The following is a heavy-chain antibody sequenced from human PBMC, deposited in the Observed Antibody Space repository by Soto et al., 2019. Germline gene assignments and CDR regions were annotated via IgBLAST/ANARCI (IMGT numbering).Heavy chain of an antibody. Sequence: SETLSLTCTVSCASISSYYWSWIRQPPGKGLEWIGYIYYSGSTNYNPSLKSRVTISLDTSKNQFSLKLSSVTAADTAVYYCARSRGGYFDYWGQGTLVTVSS. V-gene: IGHV4-59*01. J-gene: IGHJ4*02. CDR3: ARSRGGYFDY. D-gene: IGHD3-22*01. CDR1: CASISSYY. CDR2: IYYSGST.